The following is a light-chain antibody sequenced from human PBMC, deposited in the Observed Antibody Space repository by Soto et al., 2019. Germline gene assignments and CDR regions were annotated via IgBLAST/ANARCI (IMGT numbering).Light chain of an antibody. V-gene: IGLV1-40*01. J-gene: IGLJ2*01. CDR2: GNS. CDR1: SSNIGAGYD. Sequence: VLTQPPSVSGAPGQRVTISCTGSSSNIGAGYDVHWYQQLPGTAPKLLIYGNSNRPSGVPDRFSGSKSGTSASLAITGLQAEDEADYYCQSYDSSLSVVFGGGTKLTVL. CDR3: QSYDSSLSVV.